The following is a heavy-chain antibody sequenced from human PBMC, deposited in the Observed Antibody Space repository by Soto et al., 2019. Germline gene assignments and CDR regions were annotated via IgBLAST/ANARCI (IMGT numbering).Heavy chain of an antibody. J-gene: IGHJ6*02. V-gene: IGHV3-23*01. CDR1: GFTFSSYA. CDR3: AKINSSPYYYYGMDV. Sequence: GGSLRLSCAASGFTFSSYAMSWVRQAPGKGLEWVSAISGSGGSTYYADSVKGRFTISRDNSKNTLYLQMNSLRAEDTAVYYCAKINSSPYYYYGMDVWGQGTTVTVSS. CDR2: ISGSGGST. D-gene: IGHD6-13*01.